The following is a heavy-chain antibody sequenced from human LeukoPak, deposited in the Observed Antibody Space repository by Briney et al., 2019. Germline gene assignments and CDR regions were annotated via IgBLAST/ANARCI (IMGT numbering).Heavy chain of an antibody. CDR2: INNDGSST. D-gene: IGHD3-16*01. V-gene: IGHV3-74*01. CDR1: GFTFSSYW. J-gene: IGHJ5*01. Sequence: GGSLRLSCAASGFTFSSYWMHWVRQVPGKRLVWVSRINNDGSSTSYADSVKGRFTISRDNAKNMLYPQMNSLRAEDTALYYCARGTVGDYNWFDSWGQGTLVTVSS. CDR3: ARGTVGDYNWFDS.